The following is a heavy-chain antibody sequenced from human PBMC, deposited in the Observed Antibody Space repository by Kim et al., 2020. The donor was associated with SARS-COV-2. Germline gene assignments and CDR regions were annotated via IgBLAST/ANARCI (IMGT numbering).Heavy chain of an antibody. CDR2: TKGDGSEK. V-gene: IGHV3-7*04. D-gene: IGHD2-15*01. J-gene: IGHJ4*02. Sequence: GGSLRLSCAASGFTTFSTHWMTWVRQAPGSGLEWVANTKGDGSEKNYVDSVKGRCTISRDNAQKSLFLQMDSLRVEDTAVYYCAWEGKNTKCCGGWGQRTLVTVSS. CDR3: AWEGKNTKCCGG. CDR1: GFTTFSTHW.